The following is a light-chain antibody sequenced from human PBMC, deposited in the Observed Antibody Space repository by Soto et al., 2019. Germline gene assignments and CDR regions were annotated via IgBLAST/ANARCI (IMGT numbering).Light chain of an antibody. CDR3: QQYGSSPPT. CDR1: RSVSNNY. CDR2: GAS. V-gene: IGKV3-20*01. Sequence: EIVLTQSPGTLSLSPGERATLSCRASRSVSNNYVAWYQRKPGQAPRLLIYGASSRATDIPRRFSGSGSGTYLTLTITRLEPEDFDMYYCQQYGSSPPTFGQGTKVESK. J-gene: IGKJ1*01.